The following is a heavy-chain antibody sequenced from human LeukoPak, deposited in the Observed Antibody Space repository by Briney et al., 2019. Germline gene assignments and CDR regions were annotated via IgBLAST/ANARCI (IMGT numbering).Heavy chain of an antibody. CDR1: GFTFSSYW. D-gene: IGHD3-22*01. CDR2: ISSDASST. V-gene: IGHV3-74*01. J-gene: IGHJ4*02. Sequence: GGSLRLSCAASGFTFSSYWMHWVRQAPGKGLVWVSRISSDASSTSYADSVKGRFTISRDNAENTLFLQMNSLTADDTAVYYCARARGYYYDSFDYWGQGTLVTISS. CDR3: ARARGYYYDSFDY.